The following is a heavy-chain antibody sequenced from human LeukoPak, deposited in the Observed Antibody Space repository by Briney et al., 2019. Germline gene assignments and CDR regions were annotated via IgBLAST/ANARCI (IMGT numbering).Heavy chain of an antibody. V-gene: IGHV4-59*01. CDR2: IYHDGRT. Sequence: SETLSLTCTVSGGSISSSYWSWIRQPPGKGLEWIGYIYHDGRTNYNPSLKRRVTISVDTSKDHFSLNLSSVTAADTAVYYCARGDGSGWYAGTDYWGQGTLVTVSS. CDR3: ARGDGSGWYAGTDY. J-gene: IGHJ4*02. D-gene: IGHD6-19*01. CDR1: GGSISSSY.